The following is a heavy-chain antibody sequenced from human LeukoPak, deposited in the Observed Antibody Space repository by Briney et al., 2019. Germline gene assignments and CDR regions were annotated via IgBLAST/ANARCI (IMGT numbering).Heavy chain of an antibody. D-gene: IGHD3-9*01. CDR3: AKLLTGRYYYYYMDV. J-gene: IGHJ6*03. V-gene: IGHV3-21*01. CDR2: VSSGGTYT. CDR1: VFTFNTYS. Sequence: GGSLRLSCAASVFTFNTYSMNWIRQAPGKGLEWVASVSSGGTYTYHADSVKGRFTMSRDNSKNTLYLQMNSLRAEDTAVYYCAKLLTGRYYYYYMDVWGKGTTVTISS.